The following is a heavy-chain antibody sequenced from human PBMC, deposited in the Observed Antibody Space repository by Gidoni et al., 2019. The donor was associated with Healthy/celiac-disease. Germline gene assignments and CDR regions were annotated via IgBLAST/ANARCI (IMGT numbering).Heavy chain of an antibody. CDR3: AKDRDFWSGYYGGGDGMDV. J-gene: IGHJ6*02. V-gene: IGHV3-30*18. CDR1: GFSFSSYG. Sequence: QVQLVESGGGVVQRGRSLRLSCAASGFSFSSYGTTWVRPAPGKGLEWVAVISYDGSNKYYADSVKGRFTISRDNSKNTLYLQMNSLGAEDTAVYYCAKDRDFWSGYYGGGDGMDVWGQGTTVTVSS. CDR2: ISYDGSNK. D-gene: IGHD3-3*01.